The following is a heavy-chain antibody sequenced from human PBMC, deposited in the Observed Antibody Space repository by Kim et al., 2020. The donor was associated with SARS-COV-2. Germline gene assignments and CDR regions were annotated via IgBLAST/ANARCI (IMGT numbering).Heavy chain of an antibody. CDR2: ISARDGHA. J-gene: IGHJ4*02. CDR3: ARGAYGDVSFDY. CDR1: GYMFTSYG. D-gene: IGHD4-17*01. Sequence: ASVKVSCKACGYMFTSYGFSWVRQAPGQGLEWLGWISARDGHAKYGQKAQGRVVMTTDTSTNTAYMELWSLRSDDTAMYYCARGAYGDVSFDYWGQGTLVTVSS. V-gene: IGHV1-18*04.